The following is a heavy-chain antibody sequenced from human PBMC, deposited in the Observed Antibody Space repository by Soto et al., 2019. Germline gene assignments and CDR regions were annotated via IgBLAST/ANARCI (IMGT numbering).Heavy chain of an antibody. D-gene: IGHD3-10*02. CDR1: GFTFSSYG. Sequence: GGSLRLSCAASGFTFSSYGMHWVRQAPGKGLEWVAVIWYDGSNKYYADSVKGRFTISRDNSKNTLYLQMNSLRAEDTAVYYCARVKARRIFSGYYYYMDVWGKGTTVTVSS. CDR2: IWYDGSNK. J-gene: IGHJ6*03. V-gene: IGHV3-33*01. CDR3: ARVKARRIFSGYYYYMDV.